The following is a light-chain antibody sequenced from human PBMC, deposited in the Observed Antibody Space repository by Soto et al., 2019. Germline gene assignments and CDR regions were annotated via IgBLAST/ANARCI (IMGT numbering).Light chain of an antibody. CDR1: SSNIGAGFD. Sequence: QSVLTQPPSVSGAPGQRVTVSCTGSSSNIGAGFDVHWYQHLPGTAPKLLIYASNNRPSGVPDRFSGSRSGTSASLAITGLQAEDEADYYCQSYDPTLRTSLFGGGTQLTVL. J-gene: IGLJ7*01. CDR2: ASN. V-gene: IGLV1-40*01. CDR3: QSYDPTLRTSL.